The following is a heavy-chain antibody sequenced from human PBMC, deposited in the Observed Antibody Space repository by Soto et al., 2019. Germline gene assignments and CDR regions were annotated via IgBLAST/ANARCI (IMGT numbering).Heavy chain of an antibody. V-gene: IGHV3-21*01. J-gene: IGHJ6*02. CDR2: ISSSSSYI. D-gene: IGHD1-7*01. CDR3: ARDHTLELRVFGMDV. Sequence: EVQLVESGGGLVKPGGSLRLSCAASGFTFSSYSMNWVRQAPGKGLEWVSSISSSSSYIYYADSVKGRFTISRDNAKNSLYLQMNSRRAEDTAVYYCARDHTLELRVFGMDVWGQGTTVTVSS. CDR1: GFTFSSYS.